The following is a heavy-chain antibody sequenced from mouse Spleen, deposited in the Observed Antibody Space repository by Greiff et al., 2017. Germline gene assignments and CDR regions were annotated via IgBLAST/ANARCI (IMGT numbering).Heavy chain of an antibody. CDR1: GYTFTSYW. V-gene: IGHV1-59*01. CDR2: IDPSDSYT. J-gene: IGHJ2*01. CDR3: AKYYYGSNY. D-gene: IGHD1-1*01. Sequence: QVQLQQPGAELVRPGTSVKLSCKASGYTFTSYWMHWVKQRPGQGLEWIGVIDPSDSYTNYNQKFKGKATLTVDTSSSTAYMQLSSLTSEDSAVYYCAKYYYGSNYWGQGTTLTVSS.